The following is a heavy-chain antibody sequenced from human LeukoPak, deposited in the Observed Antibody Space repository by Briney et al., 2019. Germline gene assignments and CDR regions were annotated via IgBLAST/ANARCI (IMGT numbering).Heavy chain of an antibody. V-gene: IGHV3-11*01. D-gene: IGHD2-21*01. CDR1: GFTLSDYY. Sequence: GGSLRLSCAVSGFTLSDYYMSWIRQPAGKGLEWVSYISSSGSTIYYADSVKGRFTISRDNAKNSVYLQMNSLRAEDTAVYYCARKAPYCGGDCLVGSISDAFDIWGQGTMVTVSS. CDR3: ARKAPYCGGDCLVGSISDAFDI. J-gene: IGHJ3*02. CDR2: ISSSGSTI.